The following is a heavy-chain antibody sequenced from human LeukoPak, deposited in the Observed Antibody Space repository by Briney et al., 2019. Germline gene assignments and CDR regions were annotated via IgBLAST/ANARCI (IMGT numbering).Heavy chain of an antibody. CDR3: AKAFIAVAVNYFDY. CDR1: GFTFSSYG. Sequence: GGSLRLSCGASGFTFSSYGMNWVRRAPAKGLEWVAVIWYDGSNKYYADSVKGRFTISRDNSKNTLYLQMNSLRAEDTAVYYCAKAFIAVAVNYFDYWGQGTLVTVSS. J-gene: IGHJ4*02. CDR2: IWYDGSNK. D-gene: IGHD6-19*01. V-gene: IGHV3-33*06.